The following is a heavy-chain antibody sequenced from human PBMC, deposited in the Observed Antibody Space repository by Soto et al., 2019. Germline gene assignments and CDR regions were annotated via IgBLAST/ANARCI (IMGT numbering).Heavy chain of an antibody. J-gene: IGHJ6*02. D-gene: IGHD4-17*01. CDR2: IYPGDSDT. Sequence: EAVKISCDGSGYSFTIYFIGWVRQMPGKGLEWMGIIYPGDSDTRYSPSFQGQVTISADKSISTAYLQWSSLKASDTAMYYCARADYGDSYYYYYGMDVWGQGTTVNVSS. V-gene: IGHV5-51*01. CDR3: ARADYGDSYYYYYGMDV. CDR1: GYSFTIYF.